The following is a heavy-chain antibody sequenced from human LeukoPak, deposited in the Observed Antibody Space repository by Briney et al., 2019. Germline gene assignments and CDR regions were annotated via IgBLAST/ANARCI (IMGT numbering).Heavy chain of an antibody. V-gene: IGHV3-9*03. CDR1: GFTFGDYA. J-gene: IGHJ4*02. D-gene: IGHD3-9*01. Sequence: GGSLRLSCAASGFTFGDYAMHWVRQAPGKGLEWVSGISWNSGSIGYADSVKGRFTISRDNAKNSLYLQMNSLRAEDMALYYCAKDSVTTISGQIDYWGQGTLVTVSS. CDR3: AKDSVTTISGQIDY. CDR2: ISWNSGSI.